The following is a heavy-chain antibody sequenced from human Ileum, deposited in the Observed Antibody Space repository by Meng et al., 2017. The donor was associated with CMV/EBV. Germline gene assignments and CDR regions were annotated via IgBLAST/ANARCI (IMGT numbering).Heavy chain of an antibody. J-gene: IGHJ4*02. CDR1: GFTFSSYN. Sequence: SETLSLTCAASGFTFSSYNMHWIRQPPGKGLEWIGNLCYSGDTYYNPSLKNRVTISLDTSKNQFSLKLSSVTAADTAVYYCGRNIKLFYANYWGQGKLVTVSS. CDR2: LCYSGDT. CDR3: GRNIKLFYANY. D-gene: IGHD2/OR15-2a*01. V-gene: IGHV4-59*12.